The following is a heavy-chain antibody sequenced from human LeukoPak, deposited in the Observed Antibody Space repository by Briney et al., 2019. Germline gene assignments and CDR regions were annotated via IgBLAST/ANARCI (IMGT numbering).Heavy chain of an antibody. Sequence: PGGSLRLSCAASGFTFSSYAMSWVRQAPGKGLEWVSGISGSGDKTYYADSVKGRFTISRDSSKNTLYLQMDSLRAEDTAVYYCAKGDYYASGSYYGDNWGQGTLVTVSS. CDR3: AKGDYYASGSYYGDN. CDR2: ISGSGDKT. D-gene: IGHD3-10*01. J-gene: IGHJ4*02. V-gene: IGHV3-23*01. CDR1: GFTFSSYA.